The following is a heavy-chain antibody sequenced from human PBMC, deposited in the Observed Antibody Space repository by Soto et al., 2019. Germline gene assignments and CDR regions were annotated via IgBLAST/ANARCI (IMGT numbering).Heavy chain of an antibody. CDR1: GGTTSSYY. CDR3: ARRYGGNFDF. Sequence: SETLSLTCTVSGGTTSSYYWSWIRQPPGKGLEWIGYIYYSGSTNYNPSLKSRVTISVDTSKNQFSLKLSSVTAADTAVYYCARRYGGNFDFWGQGTLVTVSS. CDR2: IYYSGST. V-gene: IGHV4-59*01. D-gene: IGHD1-26*01. J-gene: IGHJ4*02.